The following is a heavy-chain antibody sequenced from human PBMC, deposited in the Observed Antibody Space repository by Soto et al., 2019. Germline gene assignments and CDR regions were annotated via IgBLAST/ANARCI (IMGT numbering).Heavy chain of an antibody. CDR1: GFTFSSYA. D-gene: IGHD3-10*01. J-gene: IGHJ4*02. CDR3: AFSRRSGSYYSDY. CDR2: ISGGGETT. Sequence: EVQLLESGGGLVQPGGSLRLSCAASGFTFSSYAMWWVRQAPGKGLECVSAISGGGETTYYADSVKGRFTISRDNPKNTLYLQMNSLRAEDTAVYYCAFSRRSGSYYSDYWGQGTLVTVSS. V-gene: IGHV3-23*01.